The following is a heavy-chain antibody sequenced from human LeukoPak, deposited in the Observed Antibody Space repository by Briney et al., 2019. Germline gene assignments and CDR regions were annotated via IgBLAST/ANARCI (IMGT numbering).Heavy chain of an antibody. D-gene: IGHD3-22*01. V-gene: IGHV1-2*02. Sequence: GASVTVSCKASGYTFTGYYMHWVRQAPGQGLEWMGWINPNSGGTNYAQKFQGRVTMTRDTSISTAYMELSRLRSDDTAVYYCARIPAYYYDSSGYSDGNYFDYWGQGTLVTVSS. CDR2: INPNSGGT. J-gene: IGHJ4*02. CDR3: ARIPAYYYDSSGYSDGNYFDY. CDR1: GYTFTGYY.